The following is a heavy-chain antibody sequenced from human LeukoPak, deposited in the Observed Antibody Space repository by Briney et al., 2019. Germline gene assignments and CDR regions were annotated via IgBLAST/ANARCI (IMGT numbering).Heavy chain of an antibody. CDR2: INHSGST. CDR1: GGSFSSYH. D-gene: IGHD3-10*01. J-gene: IGHJ4*02. CDR3: ARAEGYYGSGERSIDY. V-gene: IGHV4-34*01. Sequence: SETLSLTCAVYGGSFSSYHWGWIRQPPGKGLEWIGEINHSGSTNYNPSLKSRVTISVDTSKNQFSLKLSSVTAADTAVYYCARAEGYYGSGERSIDYWGQGTLVTVSS.